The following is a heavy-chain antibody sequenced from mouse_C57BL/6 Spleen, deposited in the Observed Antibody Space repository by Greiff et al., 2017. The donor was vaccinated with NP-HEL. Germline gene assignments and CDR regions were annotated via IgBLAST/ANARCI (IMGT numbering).Heavy chain of an antibody. J-gene: IGHJ2*01. Sequence: EVQVVESGGGLVKPGGSLKLSCAASGFTFSSYAMSWVRQTPEKRLEWVATISDGGSYTYYPDNVKGRFTISRDNAKNNLYLQMSHLKSEDTAMYYCARDHTTVVAPDYWGQGTTLTVSS. V-gene: IGHV5-4*01. CDR3: ARDHTTVVAPDY. CDR1: GFTFSSYA. D-gene: IGHD1-1*01. CDR2: ISDGGSYT.